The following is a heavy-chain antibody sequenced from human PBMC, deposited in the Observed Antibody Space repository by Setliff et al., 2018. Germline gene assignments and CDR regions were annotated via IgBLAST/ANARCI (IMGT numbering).Heavy chain of an antibody. CDR2: INPSGGYA. J-gene: IGHJ4*02. V-gene: IGHV1-46*01. CDR3: ARAPLESGYNYGQGHYFDY. Sequence: ASVKVSCKASGYTFTTYYMHWVRQAPGQGLEWMGIINPSGGYANYAQKFQGRVTMTRDTSTSTVYMELSSLRSEDTAVDYCARAPLESGYNYGQGHYFDYWGQGTLVTVSS. CDR1: GYTFTTYY. D-gene: IGHD5-18*01.